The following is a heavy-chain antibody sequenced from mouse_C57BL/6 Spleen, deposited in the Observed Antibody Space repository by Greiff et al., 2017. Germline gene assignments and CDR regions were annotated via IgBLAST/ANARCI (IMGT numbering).Heavy chain of an antibody. J-gene: IGHJ1*03. Sequence: EVMLVESGGGLVKPGGSLKLSCAASGFTFSSYAMSWVRQTPEKRLEWVATISDGGSYTYYPDNVKGRFTISRDNAKNNLYLQMDHLKSEDTAMYYCARDYYYGSSYRYFDVWGTGTTVTVSS. CDR1: GFTFSSYA. D-gene: IGHD1-1*01. CDR3: ARDYYYGSSYRYFDV. V-gene: IGHV5-4*01. CDR2: ISDGGSYT.